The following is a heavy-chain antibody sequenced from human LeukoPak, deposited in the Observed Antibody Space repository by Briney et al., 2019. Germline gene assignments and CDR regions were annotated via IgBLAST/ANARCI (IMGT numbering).Heavy chain of an antibody. CDR3: ARDYAVYYGSWSKGNYYYYMDV. J-gene: IGHJ6*03. V-gene: IGHV3-7*01. D-gene: IGHD3-10*01. CDR1: RFTFTDYW. CDR2: IKQDGSEE. Sequence: PGGSLRLSCGVSRFTFTDYWMSWVRQAPEKGLEGVANIKQDGSEEYYVDSVKGRFTISRDNAKNSLFLQMNSLRGDDTAVYYCARDYAVYYGSWSKGNYYYYMDVWGKGTTVTVSS.